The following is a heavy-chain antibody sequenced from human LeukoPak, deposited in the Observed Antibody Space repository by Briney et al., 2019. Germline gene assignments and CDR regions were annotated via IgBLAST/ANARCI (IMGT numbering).Heavy chain of an antibody. CDR2: INHSGST. J-gene: IGHJ4*02. CDR1: GGSFSGYY. D-gene: IGHD1-26*01. CDR3: AMTLGRLYYFDY. Sequence: PSETLSLTCAVYGGSFSGYYWSWIRQPPGKGLEWIGEINHSGSTNYNPSLKSRVTISVDTSKNQFSLKLSSVTAADTAVYYCAMTLGRLYYFDYWGQGTLVTVSS. V-gene: IGHV4-34*01.